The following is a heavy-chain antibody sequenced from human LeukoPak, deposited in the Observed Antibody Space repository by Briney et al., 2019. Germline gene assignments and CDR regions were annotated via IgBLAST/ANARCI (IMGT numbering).Heavy chain of an antibody. CDR3: ACCSFTPYGAP. J-gene: IGHJ5*02. CDR1: GFTFSTYW. CDR2: INSDGTTT. V-gene: IGHV3-74*01. D-gene: IGHD4-17*01. Sequence: GGSLRLSCAASGFTFSTYWMHWVRQAPGKGLVWVSRINSDGTTTNYADSVKGRFTISRDNAKNTLYLQMNSLRAEDTAVYYCACCSFTPYGAPWGQGTLVTVSA.